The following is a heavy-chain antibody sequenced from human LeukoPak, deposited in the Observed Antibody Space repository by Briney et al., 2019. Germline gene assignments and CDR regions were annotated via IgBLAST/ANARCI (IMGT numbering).Heavy chain of an antibody. J-gene: IGHJ4*02. V-gene: IGHV3-15*05. CDR3: TTDPNFDYVWGTYRLDY. CDR2: ITSRTDGGTT. D-gene: IGHD3-16*02. CDR1: GFTFSDAW. Sequence: KTGGSLRLSCAASGFTFSDAWMTWVRQAPGKGLEWVGGITSRTDGGTTDYAVPVKGKFTFSRDDSKNTLYLQMNSLKTEDTAVYYCTTDPNFDYVWGTYRLDYWGQGTLVTVSA.